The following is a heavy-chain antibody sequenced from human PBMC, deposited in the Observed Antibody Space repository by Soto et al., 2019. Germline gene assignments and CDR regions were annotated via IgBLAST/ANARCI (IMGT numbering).Heavy chain of an antibody. CDR3: ARAGEYSSSSFVY. CDR1: GFTFSSYS. Sequence: GGSLRLSCAASGFTFSSYSMNWVRQAPGKGLEWVSSISSSSSYIYYADSVKGRFTISRDNAKNSLYLQMNSLRAEDTAVYYCARAGEYSSSSFVYWGQGTLVTVSS. V-gene: IGHV3-21*01. J-gene: IGHJ4*02. CDR2: ISSSSSYI. D-gene: IGHD6-6*01.